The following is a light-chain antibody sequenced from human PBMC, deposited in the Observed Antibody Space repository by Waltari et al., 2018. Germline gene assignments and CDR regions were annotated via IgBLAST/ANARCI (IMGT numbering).Light chain of an antibody. CDR1: TGAVTSGPY. J-gene: IGLJ3*02. V-gene: IGLV7-43*01. CDR2: STT. Sequence: QIVVTQEPSLTVSPGGTVTLTCAFSTGAVTSGPYPNWSQQKPGQAPRALIYSTTNQPSWTPARFSGSLLEGKAALTLSGVQPDDEAEYYCLLYYGGARVFGGGTKLTVL. CDR3: LLYYGGARV.